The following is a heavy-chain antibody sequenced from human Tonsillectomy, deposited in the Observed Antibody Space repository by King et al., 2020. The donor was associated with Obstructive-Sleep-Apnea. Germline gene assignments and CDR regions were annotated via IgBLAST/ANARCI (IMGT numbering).Heavy chain of an antibody. J-gene: IGHJ4*02. CDR2: ISSSSSYI. CDR3: ARGWWALPGLPDY. V-gene: IGHV3-21*01. CDR1: GFTFSSYS. D-gene: IGHD1-26*01. Sequence: VQLVESGGGLVKPGGSLRLSCAASGFTFSSYSMNWVRQAPGKGLEWVSSISSSSSYIYYADSVKGRFTISRDNAKNSLYLQMNSLRAEDTAVYYCARGWWALPGLPDYWGQGTLVTVSS.